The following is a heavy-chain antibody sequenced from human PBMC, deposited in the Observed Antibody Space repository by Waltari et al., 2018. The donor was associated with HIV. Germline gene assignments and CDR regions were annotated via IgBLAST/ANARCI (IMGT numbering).Heavy chain of an antibody. V-gene: IGHV3-9*01. CDR2: IAWNGAAP. Sequence: VESGGALVQPGGSLRLSCEASGFTFEDYDITWVRQLPGQCLEWVSGIAWNGAAPVYAASVQGRFTIYRDNVKKSLFLQMHSLREEDTALYYCALDTGRLVWAGPNWYDPRGQGTRVIVSS. CDR1: GFTFEDYD. J-gene: IGHJ5*02. CDR3: ALDTGRLVWAGPNWYDP. D-gene: IGHD6-13*01.